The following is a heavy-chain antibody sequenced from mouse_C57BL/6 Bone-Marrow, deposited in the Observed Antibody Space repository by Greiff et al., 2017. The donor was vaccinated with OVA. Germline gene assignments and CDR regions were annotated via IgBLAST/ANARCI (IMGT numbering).Heavy chain of an antibody. CDR1: GFTFSSYG. Sequence: EVKVEESGGDLVKPGGSLKLSCAASGFTFSSYGMSWVCQSPDKRLEWVATTSSGGSYTYYPDSGKGRFTISRDNAKNTLYLQMSSLKSEDTAMYYCARGVTPYYFDYWGQGTTLTVSS. CDR3: ARGVTPYYFDY. CDR2: TSSGGSYT. J-gene: IGHJ2*01. D-gene: IGHD2-2*01. V-gene: IGHV5-6*02.